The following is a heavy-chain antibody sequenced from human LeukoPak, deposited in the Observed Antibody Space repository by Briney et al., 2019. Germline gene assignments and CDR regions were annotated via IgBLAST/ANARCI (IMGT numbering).Heavy chain of an antibody. CDR2: LNSDGSST. Sequence: TGGSLRLSCAASGFTFTSSWMHWVRQAPGKGLVWVSRLNSDGSSTTYADSVKGRFTISRDNAKNTLYLQMNSLRAEDTAVYYCVGTIASRGSEYWGQGALVTVSS. V-gene: IGHV3-74*01. D-gene: IGHD6-6*01. CDR1: GFTFTSSW. CDR3: VGTIASRGSEY. J-gene: IGHJ4*02.